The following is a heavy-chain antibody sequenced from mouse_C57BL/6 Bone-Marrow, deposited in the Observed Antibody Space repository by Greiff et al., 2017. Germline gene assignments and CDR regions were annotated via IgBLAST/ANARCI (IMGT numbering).Heavy chain of an antibody. Sequence: DVQLQESGPGLVKPSQSLSLTCSVTGYSITSGYYWNWIRQFPGNKLEWMGYISYDGSNNYNPYLKNRISITRDTSKNQFFLKLNSVTTEDTATYYCARGWLLHYAMDYWGQGTSVTVSS. CDR1: GYSITSGYY. D-gene: IGHD2-3*01. CDR2: ISYDGSN. V-gene: IGHV3-6*01. J-gene: IGHJ4*01. CDR3: ARGWLLHYAMDY.